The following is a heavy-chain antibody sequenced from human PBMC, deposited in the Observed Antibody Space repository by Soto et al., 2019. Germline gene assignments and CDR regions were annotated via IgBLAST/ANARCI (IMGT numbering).Heavy chain of an antibody. D-gene: IGHD6-6*01. CDR1: GYSISSGYY. CDR3: ARNLDPKAKAARLVDVNWFDP. J-gene: IGHJ5*02. CDR2: TYHSGST. V-gene: IGHV4-38-2*01. Sequence: QVQLQESGPGLVKPSETLSLTCAVSGYSISSGYYWGWIRQPPGKGLEWIGSTYHSGSTDYNPSRKRRVTISVDTSNNQFSLKLSSVTAADRAVYYCARNLDPKAKAARLVDVNWFDPWGQGTLVTVSS.